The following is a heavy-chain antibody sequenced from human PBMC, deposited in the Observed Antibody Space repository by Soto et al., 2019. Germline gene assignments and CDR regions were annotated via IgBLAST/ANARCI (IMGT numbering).Heavy chain of an antibody. CDR1: GGSISSGGYS. D-gene: IGHD2-15*01. J-gene: IGHJ6*02. V-gene: IGHV4-30-2*01. CDR2: IYHSGST. Sequence: QLQLQESGSGLVKPSQTLSLTCAVSGGSISSGGYSWSWIRQPPGKGLEWIGYIYHSGSTYYNPSLKSRVTISVDRSKNQFSLKLSSVTAADTAVYYCARAPGYCSGGSCKNYSYGMDVWGQGTTVTVSS. CDR3: ARAPGYCSGGSCKNYSYGMDV.